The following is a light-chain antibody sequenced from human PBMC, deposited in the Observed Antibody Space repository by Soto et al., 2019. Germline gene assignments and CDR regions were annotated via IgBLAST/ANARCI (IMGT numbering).Light chain of an antibody. Sequence: QSVLTQPPSVTAAPGQKVTISCSGSSSNIGKNYVSWYQQLPGTAPKLLIYENNKRPSGIPDRFSGSKSGTSATLGITGLQTGDEADYYCGTWDSSLSAWVFGGGTQLTVL. CDR3: GTWDSSLSAWV. J-gene: IGLJ2*01. CDR2: ENN. V-gene: IGLV1-51*02. CDR1: SSNIGKNY.